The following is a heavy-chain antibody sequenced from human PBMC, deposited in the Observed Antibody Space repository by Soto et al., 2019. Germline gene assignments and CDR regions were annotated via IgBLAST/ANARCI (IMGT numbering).Heavy chain of an antibody. V-gene: IGHV4-39*01. J-gene: IGHJ4*02. CDR2: IYYSGST. D-gene: IGHD2-15*01. CDR3: ARHVDIVVVVAAFDY. CDR1: GGSISSSSYY. Sequence: SETLSLTCTVSGGSISSSSYYWGWIRQPPGKGLEWIGSIYYSGSTYYNPSLKSRVTISVDTSKNQFSLKLSSVTAADTAVYYCARHVDIVVVVAAFDYWGQGTLVTVSS.